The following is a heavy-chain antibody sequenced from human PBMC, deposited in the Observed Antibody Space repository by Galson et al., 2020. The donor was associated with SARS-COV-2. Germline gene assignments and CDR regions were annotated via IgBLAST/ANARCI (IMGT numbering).Heavy chain of an antibody. CDR3: ASPYLAAASFFGAFDL. D-gene: IGHD6-13*01. CDR2: ISDSGTNI. V-gene: IGHV3-48*03. Sequence: GSLRLSCAASGFTFTSYEMNWVRQAPGKGLEWISYISDSGTNIYYADSVKGRFTISRDSAKNSVYLQMTSLRAEDTAVYYCASPYLAAASFFGAFDLWGRGTMVTVSS. J-gene: IGHJ3*01. CDR1: GFTFTSYE.